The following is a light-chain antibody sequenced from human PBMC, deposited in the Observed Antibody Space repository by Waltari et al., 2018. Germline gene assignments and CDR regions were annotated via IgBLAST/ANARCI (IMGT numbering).Light chain of an antibody. CDR1: QSISNY. J-gene: IGKJ2*03. CDR3: QQYNTYSS. Sequence: DIQMTQSPSTMSASVGDTITTTCRASQSISNYLVGYQQKPGKAPKLLIYKASSSGSGVPARFSGSGSGTEFTLTISSLQPDDFATYYCQQYNTYSSFGQGAKLEIK. CDR2: KAS. V-gene: IGKV1-5*03.